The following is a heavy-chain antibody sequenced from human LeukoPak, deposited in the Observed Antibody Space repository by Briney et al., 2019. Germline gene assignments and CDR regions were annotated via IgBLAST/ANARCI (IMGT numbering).Heavy chain of an antibody. Sequence: ASVKVSCKASGYTFTSYYMHWVRQAPGQGLEWMGLINPTGGSTGYAQKFQGRVTMTRDMSASTDYMELSSLRSEDTAIYYCARDNSVGDNAWWFDPRGQGTLVTVSS. CDR3: ARDNSVGDNAWWFDP. CDR2: INPTGGST. J-gene: IGHJ5*02. CDR1: GYTFTSYY. D-gene: IGHD1-26*01. V-gene: IGHV1-46*01.